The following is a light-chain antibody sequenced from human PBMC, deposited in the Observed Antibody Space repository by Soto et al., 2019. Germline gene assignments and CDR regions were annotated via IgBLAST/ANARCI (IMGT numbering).Light chain of an antibody. Sequence: QPVLTQPPSVSGAPGQRVTISGTGSSFNIGAGNGVHCWQQLPGTGPKLPIAGNNTRPSGVPDGFSGSKSVTSASLAITGLQVEDGANCSSQSYDSGLSGPYGFGNGNKLTVL. V-gene: IGLV1-40*01. CDR1: SFNIGAGNG. J-gene: IGLJ1*01. CDR3: QSYDSGLSGPYG. CDR2: GNN.